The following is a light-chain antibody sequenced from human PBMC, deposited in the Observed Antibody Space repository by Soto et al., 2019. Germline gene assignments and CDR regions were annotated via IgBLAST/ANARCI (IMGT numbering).Light chain of an antibody. CDR2: EVS. V-gene: IGLV2-14*01. J-gene: IGLJ2*01. Sequence: QSALTQPASVSGSHGQSITISCTGTSSDVGGYKYVSWYQQHPGKVPKLFIYEVSNRPSGVSNRFSGSKSGNTASLTISGLHAEDEAEYYCSSYTRSTTLNVLFGGGTKLTVL. CDR3: SSYTRSTTLNVL. CDR1: SSDVGGYKY.